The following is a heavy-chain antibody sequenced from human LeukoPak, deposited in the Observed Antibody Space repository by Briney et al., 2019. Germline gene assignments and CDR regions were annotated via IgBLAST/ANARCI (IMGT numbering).Heavy chain of an antibody. Sequence: SVKVSCKASGGTFSSYAISWVRQAPGQGLEWMGRIIPIFGIANCAQKFQGRVTITADKSTSTAYMELSGLRSEDTAVYYCAREYCSGGSCYAEFDYWGQGTLVTVSS. D-gene: IGHD2-15*01. V-gene: IGHV1-69*04. CDR2: IIPIFGIA. CDR3: AREYCSGGSCYAEFDY. J-gene: IGHJ4*02. CDR1: GGTFSSYA.